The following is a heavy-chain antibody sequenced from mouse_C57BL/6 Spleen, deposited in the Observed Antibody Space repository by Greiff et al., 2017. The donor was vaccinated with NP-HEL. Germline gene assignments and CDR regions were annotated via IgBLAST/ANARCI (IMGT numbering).Heavy chain of an antibody. J-gene: IGHJ1*03. Sequence: QVQLQQSGAELVRPGTSVKMSCKASGYTFTNYWIGWAKQRPGHGLEWIGDIYPGGGYTNYNEKFKGKATLTADKSSSTAYMQFSSLTSEDSAIYDCARVPYGSSLYWYFDVWGTGTTVTVSS. CDR1: GYTFTNYW. CDR3: ARVPYGSSLYWYFDV. D-gene: IGHD1-1*01. V-gene: IGHV1-63*01. CDR2: IYPGGGYT.